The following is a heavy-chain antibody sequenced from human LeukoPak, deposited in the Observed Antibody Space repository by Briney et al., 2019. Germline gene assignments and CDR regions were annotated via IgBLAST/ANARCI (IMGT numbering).Heavy chain of an antibody. Sequence: GGSLRLSCAASGFTFSSYAMSWVRQAPGKGLEWVSAISGSGGSTYYADSVKGRFTISRDNSKNTLYLQMNSLRAEDTAVYYCATALDYYDSNGYYSDYWGQGTLVTVSS. D-gene: IGHD3-22*01. J-gene: IGHJ4*02. CDR1: GFTFSSYA. CDR2: ISGSGGST. V-gene: IGHV3-23*01. CDR3: ATALDYYDSNGYYSDY.